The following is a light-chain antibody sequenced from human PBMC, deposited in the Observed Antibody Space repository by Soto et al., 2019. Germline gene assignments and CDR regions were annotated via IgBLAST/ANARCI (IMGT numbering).Light chain of an antibody. Sequence: QSVLTQPPSASGAPGQRVTISCTGSSSNIGAGYDVHWYQQLPGTAPKLLIYGNSNRPSGVPDRFSGSKSGTSASLAITGLQADDEADYYCQSYDSSLSGYVFGTGTKVTVL. CDR3: QSYDSSLSGYV. CDR2: GNS. CDR1: SSNIGAGYD. V-gene: IGLV1-40*01. J-gene: IGLJ1*01.